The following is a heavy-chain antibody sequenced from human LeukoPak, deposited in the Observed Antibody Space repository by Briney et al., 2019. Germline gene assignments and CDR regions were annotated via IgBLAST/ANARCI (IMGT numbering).Heavy chain of an antibody. CDR1: GFTFSSYS. CDR3: ARDGWGYCSSTSCRGDAFDI. J-gene: IGHJ3*02. D-gene: IGHD2-2*01. Sequence: GGSLRPSCAASGFTFSSYSMNWVRQAPGKGLEWVSYISSSSSTIYYADSVKGRFTISRDNAKNSLYLQMNSLRAEDTAVYYCARDGWGYCSSTSCRGDAFDIWGQGTMVTVSS. V-gene: IGHV3-48*04. CDR2: ISSSSSTI.